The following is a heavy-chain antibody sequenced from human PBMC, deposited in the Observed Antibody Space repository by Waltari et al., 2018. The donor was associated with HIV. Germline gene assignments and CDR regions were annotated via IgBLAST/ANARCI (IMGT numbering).Heavy chain of an antibody. D-gene: IGHD3-22*01. Sequence: QVHLVKSGGGLVKPGGSRRLSCAASGFTFSDYYRSWIRQAPGKGLEWVSYISSSGGTTYYADSVQGRFTISRDNANNSLFLQMTRLRVDDTATYYCARAVYDSSGYYLDFWGQGSLVAVSS. CDR1: GFTFSDYY. V-gene: IGHV3-11*01. CDR3: ARAVYDSSGYYLDF. J-gene: IGHJ4*02. CDR2: ISSSGGTT.